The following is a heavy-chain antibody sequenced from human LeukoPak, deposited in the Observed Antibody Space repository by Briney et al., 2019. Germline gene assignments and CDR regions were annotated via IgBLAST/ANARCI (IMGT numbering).Heavy chain of an antibody. D-gene: IGHD3-3*01. CDR2: ISAYNGNT. V-gene: IGHV1-18*01. Sequence: ASVKVSCKASDYTFTSYGISWVRQAPGQGLEWMGWISAYNGNTNYAQKLQGRVTMTRDTSISTAYMELSRLRSDDTAVYYCARDRARRWYYDFWSGYRGYFDYWGQRTLVTVSS. CDR1: DYTFTSYG. J-gene: IGHJ4*02. CDR3: ARDRARRWYYDFWSGYRGYFDY.